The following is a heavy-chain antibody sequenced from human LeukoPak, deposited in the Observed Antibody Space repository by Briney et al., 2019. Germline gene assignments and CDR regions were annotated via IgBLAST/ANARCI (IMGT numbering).Heavy chain of an antibody. CDR3: ARDVGFNNGWPA. D-gene: IGHD6-19*01. CDR2: ISVGGSDE. J-gene: IGHJ5*02. V-gene: IGHV3-48*03. Sequence: GSLKLSCVASGIRFRTYEMNWVRQAPGKGLEWISYISVGGSDEDYAESVKGRFSISRDNAKNSLFLQMNSLRVEDTAVYYCARDVGFNNGWPAWGQGTLVTVSS. CDR1: GIRFRTYE.